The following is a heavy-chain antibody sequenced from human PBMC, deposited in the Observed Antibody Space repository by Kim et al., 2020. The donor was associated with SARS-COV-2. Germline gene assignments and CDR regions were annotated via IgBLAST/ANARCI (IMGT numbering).Heavy chain of an antibody. CDR2: IIPIFGTA. CDR3: ASDNMVRGVMGFDY. CDR1: GGTFSSYA. Sequence: SVKVSCKASGGTFSSYAISWVRQAPGQGLEWMGGIIPIFGTANYAQKFQGRVTITADESTSTAYMELSSLRSEDTAVYYCASDNMVRGVMGFDYWGQGTLVTVSS. V-gene: IGHV1-69*13. D-gene: IGHD3-10*01. J-gene: IGHJ4*02.